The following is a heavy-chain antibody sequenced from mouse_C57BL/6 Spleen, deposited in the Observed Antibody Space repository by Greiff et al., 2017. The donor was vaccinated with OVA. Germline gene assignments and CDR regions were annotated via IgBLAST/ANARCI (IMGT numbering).Heavy chain of an antibody. Sequence: VQLKESGPGLVKPSQSLSLTCSVTGYSITSGYYWNWIRQFPGNKLEWMGYISYDGSNNYNPSLKNRISITRDTSKNQFFLKLNSVTTEDTATYYCARVDGGYFDYWGQGTTLTVSS. D-gene: IGHD2-3*01. J-gene: IGHJ2*01. CDR1: GYSITSGYY. CDR3: ARVDGGYFDY. V-gene: IGHV3-6*01. CDR2: ISYDGSN.